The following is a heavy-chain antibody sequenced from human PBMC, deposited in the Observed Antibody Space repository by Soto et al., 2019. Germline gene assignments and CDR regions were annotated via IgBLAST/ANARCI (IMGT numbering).Heavy chain of an antibody. CDR1: GYTFTDYY. CDR3: ARGRIWAAAGAGRGAHWFDP. V-gene: IGHV1-2*02. J-gene: IGHJ5*02. D-gene: IGHD6-13*01. Sequence: QVQLVQSGAEVKNPGASVKVSCKSSGYTFTDYYLHWVRQAPGQGLEWMGWINPDSGGTRYAQNFQGRDTMTRDTSITTASMELGSMTYDDTALYYCARGRIWAAAGAGRGAHWFDPWGQGTLVTVSS. CDR2: INPDSGGT.